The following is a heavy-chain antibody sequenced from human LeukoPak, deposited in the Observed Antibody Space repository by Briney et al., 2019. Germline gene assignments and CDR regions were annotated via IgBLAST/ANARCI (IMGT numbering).Heavy chain of an antibody. V-gene: IGHV4-39*01. D-gene: IGHD4-17*01. J-gene: IGHJ4*02. CDR2: IYYSGST. Sequence: PSETLSLTCTVSGGSISSSSYYWGWIRQPPGEGLEWIGSIYYSGSTYYNPSLKSRVTISVDTSKNQFSLKLSSVTAADTAVYYCARTSPMTTVTTNDYWGQGTLVTVSS. CDR1: GGSISSSSYY. CDR3: ARTSPMTTVTTNDY.